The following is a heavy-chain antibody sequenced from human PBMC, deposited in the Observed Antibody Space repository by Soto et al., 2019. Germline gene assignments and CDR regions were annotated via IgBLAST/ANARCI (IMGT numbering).Heavy chain of an antibody. CDR1: GGSSSSGGYY. D-gene: IGHD6-13*01. Sequence: PSETLSLTCTVSGGSSSSGGYYWSWIRQHPGKGLEWIGYSYYSVSTYYNPSLKSRVTISVDTSKKQFSLKVSSVTAADTAVYYCARGIAACCTTDYWGQGTMVTVYS. CDR2: SYYSVST. J-gene: IGHJ4*02. V-gene: IGHV4-31*03. CDR3: ARGIAACCTTDY.